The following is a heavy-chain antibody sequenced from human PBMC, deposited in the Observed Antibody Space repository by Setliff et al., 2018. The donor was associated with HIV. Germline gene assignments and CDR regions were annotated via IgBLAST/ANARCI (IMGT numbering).Heavy chain of an antibody. J-gene: IGHJ1*01. V-gene: IGHV3-15*01. CDR3: TTKPPAADFQH. CDR1: GFTFSYYY. CDR2: IKSKTDGGTT. D-gene: IGHD2-2*01. Sequence: GGSLRLSCAASGFTFSYYYMSGVRQAPGKGLEWVGRIKSKTDGGTTDYAAPVKGRFTISRDDSKNTLYLQMNSLKTEDTAIYYCTTKPPAADFQHWGQGTLVTVSS.